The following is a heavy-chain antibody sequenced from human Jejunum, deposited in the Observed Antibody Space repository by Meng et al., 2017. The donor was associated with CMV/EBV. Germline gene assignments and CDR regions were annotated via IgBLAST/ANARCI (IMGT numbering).Heavy chain of an antibody. D-gene: IGHD3-10*01. J-gene: IGHJ6*02. CDR3: ARGGVKVYYFNAMDV. V-gene: IGHV3-23*01. Sequence: FPFNNYAMNWVRQAPGKGLQWFSAIGDIGDRTYYADSEKGRFTISRDNSKNTLYLQMNSLRAEDTAVYYCARGGVKVYYFNAMDVWGQGTPVTVSS. CDR2: IGDIGDRT. CDR1: FPFNNYA.